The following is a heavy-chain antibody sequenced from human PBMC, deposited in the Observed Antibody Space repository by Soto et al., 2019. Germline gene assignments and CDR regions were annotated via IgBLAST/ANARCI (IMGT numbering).Heavy chain of an antibody. D-gene: IGHD3-22*01. V-gene: IGHV4-31*03. CDR1: GGSISDGYY. Sequence: PSETLFLTCTVSGGSISDGYYWSWIRQHPGKGLEWIGSISYSGSTSYNPSLKSRLTISVDRSKSQFSLNLSSVTAADTAVYYCARRDRSGYSYWLDTWGQGTLVTAPQ. J-gene: IGHJ5*02. CDR2: ISYSGST. CDR3: ARRDRSGYSYWLDT.